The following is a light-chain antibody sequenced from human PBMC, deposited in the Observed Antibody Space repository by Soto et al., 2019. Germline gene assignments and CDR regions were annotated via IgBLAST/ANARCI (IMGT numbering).Light chain of an antibody. CDR3: CSYAGSSTYV. V-gene: IGLV2-23*01. Sequence: QSVLTQPASVSGSPGQSITISCTGTSSDVGSYNLVSWYQQHPGKAPKLMIYEGSKRPSGVSNRFSGSKSGNTASPTISGLPAEDEADYYCCSYAGSSTYVFGTGTKLTVL. CDR2: EGS. CDR1: SSDVGSYNL. J-gene: IGLJ1*01.